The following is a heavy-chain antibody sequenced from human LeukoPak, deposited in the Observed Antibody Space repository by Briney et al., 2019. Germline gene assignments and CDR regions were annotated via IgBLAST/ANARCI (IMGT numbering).Heavy chain of an antibody. D-gene: IGHD3-3*01. CDR2: IYWDDDK. J-gene: IGHJ4*02. Sequence: SGPTLVNPTQTLTLTCTFSGFSLSTSGVGVGWIRQPPGEALEWLALIYWDDDKRYSPSLKSRLTITKDSSKNQVVLTMTNMDPVDTATYYCAHRPSGLRLFDYWGQGTLVTVSS. CDR1: GFSLSTSGVG. V-gene: IGHV2-5*02. CDR3: AHRPSGLRLFDY.